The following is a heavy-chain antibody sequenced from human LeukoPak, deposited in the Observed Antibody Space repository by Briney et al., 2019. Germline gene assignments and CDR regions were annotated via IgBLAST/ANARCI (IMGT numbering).Heavy chain of an antibody. CDR1: GFTFSSYN. J-gene: IGHJ6*03. CDR2: ISTSSSSI. Sequence: GGSLRLSCAASGFTFSSYNMNWVRQAPGKGLEWVSSISTSSSSIYYADTVKGRFTISRDNAKNSLYLQMNSLRAEDTALYYCARGVVPAGMDYYYYYMDVWGKGTTVTVSS. V-gene: IGHV3-21*04. CDR3: ARGVVPAGMDYYYYYMDV. D-gene: IGHD2-2*01.